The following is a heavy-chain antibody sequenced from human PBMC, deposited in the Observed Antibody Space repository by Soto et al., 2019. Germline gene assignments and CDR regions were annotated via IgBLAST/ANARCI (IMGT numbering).Heavy chain of an antibody. D-gene: IGHD1-1*01. Sequence: QVQLVQSGAEVKKPGSSVKVSCKASGGTFSSYAISWVRQAPGQGLEWMGGIIPIFGTANYAQKFQSRVTITADESTSTAYMELSSLRSEDTAVYYCALSAPRHRGRTYFDYWGQGTLVTVSS. J-gene: IGHJ4*02. V-gene: IGHV1-69*01. CDR3: ALSAPRHRGRTYFDY. CDR2: IIPIFGTA. CDR1: GGTFSSYA.